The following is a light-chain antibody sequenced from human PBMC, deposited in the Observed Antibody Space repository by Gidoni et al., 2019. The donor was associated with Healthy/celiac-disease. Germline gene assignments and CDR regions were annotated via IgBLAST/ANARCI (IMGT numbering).Light chain of an antibody. V-gene: IGLV2-14*03. Sequence: QSALTQHASVSGSPGQSITISCTGTSSDVGGYNYVSWYPTQPGKDPKLMIYDFSNRPSGVSNRFSGSKSGNTSSLTISGLQADDEADYYCSSYTSSSTVVFGAGTKLTVL. J-gene: IGLJ2*01. CDR1: SSDVGGYNY. CDR3: SSYTSSSTVV. CDR2: DFS.